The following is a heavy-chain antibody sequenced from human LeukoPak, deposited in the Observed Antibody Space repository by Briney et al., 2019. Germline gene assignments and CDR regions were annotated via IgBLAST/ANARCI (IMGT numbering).Heavy chain of an antibody. J-gene: IGHJ3*02. Sequence: PSETLSLTCTVSGGSISSSNYYWGWIRQPPGKGLEWIGSIYYSGSTYYNPSLESRVTISVDTSKNHFSLKLNSVTAADTAVYYCASELGGAAAGTDAFDIWGQGTMVTVSS. CDR2: IYYSGST. D-gene: IGHD6-13*01. V-gene: IGHV4-39*02. CDR3: ASELGGAAAGTDAFDI. CDR1: GGSISSSNYY.